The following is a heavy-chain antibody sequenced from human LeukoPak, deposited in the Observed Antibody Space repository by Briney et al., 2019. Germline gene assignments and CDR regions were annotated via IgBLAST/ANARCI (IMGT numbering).Heavy chain of an antibody. CDR1: GFSLSTPEMC. Sequence: SGPALVKPTQTLTLTCTFSGFSLSTPEMCVTWIRQPPGKALEWLARIDWDDDKFYSPSLRTRLTISKDTPKNQLVLRMTNMDPVDTGTYYCARMTPDSPSFDYWGQGALITVSS. J-gene: IGHJ4*02. D-gene: IGHD2-15*01. V-gene: IGHV2-70*17. CDR3: ARMTPDSPSFDY. CDR2: IDWDDDK.